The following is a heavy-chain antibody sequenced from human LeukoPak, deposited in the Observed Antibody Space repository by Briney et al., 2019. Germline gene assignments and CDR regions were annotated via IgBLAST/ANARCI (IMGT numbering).Heavy chain of an antibody. CDR3: ARVDGGYYYYYGMDV. V-gene: IGHV1-3*01. CDR1: GYTFTSYA. Sequence: ASVKVSCKASGYTFTSYAMHWVRQAPGQRLEWTGWINAGNGNTKYSQKFQGRVTITRDTSASTAYMELSSLRSEDTAVYYCARVDGGYYYYYGMDVWGQGTTVTVSS. J-gene: IGHJ6*02. CDR2: INAGNGNT. D-gene: IGHD2-15*01.